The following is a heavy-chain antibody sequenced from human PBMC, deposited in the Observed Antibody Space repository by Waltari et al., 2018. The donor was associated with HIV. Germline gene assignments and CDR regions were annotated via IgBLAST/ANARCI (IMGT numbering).Heavy chain of an antibody. CDR3: ARGRFEGYILYYYYGMDV. CDR2: IYSSGNT. CDR1: VGTRSNDSYH. V-gene: IGHV4-61*02. D-gene: IGHD5-12*01. Sequence: QAQMQESGPGLVRRPQPMSIPCTVSVGTRSNDSYHWQCTRQPAGKGLEWIGRIYSSGNTNYNPSLKSRVTISVDTSKNQFSLKLSSVTAADTAVYYCARGRFEGYILYYYYGMDVWGQGTTVSVSS. J-gene: IGHJ6*02.